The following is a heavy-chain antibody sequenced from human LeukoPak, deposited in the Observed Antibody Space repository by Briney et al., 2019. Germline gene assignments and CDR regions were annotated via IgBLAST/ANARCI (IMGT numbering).Heavy chain of an antibody. CDR2: IRNKVYGGTT. J-gene: IGHJ4*02. CDR1: GFSFRDYA. Sequence: NPGGSLRLSCTASGFSFRDYAMSWFRQAPGKGLEWVGFIRNKVYGGTTEYAASVKGRFTISRDDSKSIAYLQMNSLGTEDTALYYCTRVYPTVTTVGDSWGQGTLVTVSS. D-gene: IGHD4-17*01. V-gene: IGHV3-49*05. CDR3: TRVYPTVTTVGDS.